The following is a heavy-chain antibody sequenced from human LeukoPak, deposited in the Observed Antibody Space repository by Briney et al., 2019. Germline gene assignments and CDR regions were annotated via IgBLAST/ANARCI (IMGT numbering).Heavy chain of an antibody. Sequence: ERSLRLSCAASGFTFSSYAMHWVRQAPGKGLEWVAVISYDGSNKYYADSVKGRFTISRDNSKNTLYLQMNSLRAEDTAVYYCARVLRYNIAAAGERGYWGQGTLVTVSS. D-gene: IGHD6-13*01. J-gene: IGHJ4*02. CDR1: GFTFSSYA. CDR3: ARVLRYNIAAAGERGY. CDR2: ISYDGSNK. V-gene: IGHV3-30*04.